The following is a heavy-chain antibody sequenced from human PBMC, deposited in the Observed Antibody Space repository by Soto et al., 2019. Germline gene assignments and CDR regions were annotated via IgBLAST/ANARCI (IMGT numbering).Heavy chain of an antibody. J-gene: IGHJ4*02. CDR1: GDSVSSPYY. CDR3: ARSAGWYAVHS. Sequence: QVQLQESGPGLVKPSGTLSLTCAVSGDSVSSPYYWCWVHQPPGKGLEWIGEVFHTGTTSYNPSLRSRVTISMDKSNNQFSLDLSSVTAADTAVYYCARSAGWYAVHSWGPGTLVIV. D-gene: IGHD6-19*01. CDR2: VFHTGTT. V-gene: IGHV4-4*02.